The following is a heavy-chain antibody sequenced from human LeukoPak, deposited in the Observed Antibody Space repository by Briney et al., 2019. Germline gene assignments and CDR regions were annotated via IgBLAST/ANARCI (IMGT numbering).Heavy chain of an antibody. Sequence: GGSLRLSCAASGFTFSDFYMTWIRQAPGKGLEWVSYISSSSSYTNYADSVKGRFTISRDNAKDSLYLQMNSLRAEDTAVYYCARGQADFDSWGQGTLVTVSS. V-gene: IGHV3-11*06. CDR1: GFTFSDFY. J-gene: IGHJ4*02. CDR2: ISSSSSYT. CDR3: ARGQADFDS.